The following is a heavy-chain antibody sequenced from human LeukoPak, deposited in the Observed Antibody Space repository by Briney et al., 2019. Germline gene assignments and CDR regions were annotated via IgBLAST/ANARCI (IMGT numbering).Heavy chain of an antibody. CDR2: ISSSSSYI. CDR1: GFTFSSYN. J-gene: IGHJ6*03. D-gene: IGHD6-25*01. Sequence: PGGSLRLSCAASGFTFSSYNMNWVRQAPGKGLEWVSSISSSSSYIYYADSVKGRFTISRDNAKNSLYLQMNSLRAEDTAVYYCARESAKAADYYYYMDVWGKGTTVTVSS. CDR3: ARESAKAADYYYYMDV. V-gene: IGHV3-21*01.